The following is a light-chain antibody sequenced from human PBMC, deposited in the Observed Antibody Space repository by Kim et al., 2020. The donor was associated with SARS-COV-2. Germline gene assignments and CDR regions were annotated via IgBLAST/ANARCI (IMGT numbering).Light chain of an antibody. Sequence: ASVGDRVTITCRASQDISNYLAWFQLKPGKAPKLLIYAASAWQPGVPSRFSGSGSGTDFTLTVTSLQPEDVATYYCQKCDSAPWTFGQGTKVEIK. J-gene: IGKJ1*01. CDR1: QDISNY. V-gene: IGKV1-27*01. CDR2: AAS. CDR3: QKCDSAPWT.